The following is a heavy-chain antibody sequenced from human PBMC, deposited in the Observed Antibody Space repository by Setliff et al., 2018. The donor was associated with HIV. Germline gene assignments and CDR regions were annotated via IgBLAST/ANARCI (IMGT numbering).Heavy chain of an antibody. CDR3: ARAVCGGDCFSRLNWFDP. CDR2: MYSHGNS. D-gene: IGHD2-21*02. CDR1: GGSISSGTYY. V-gene: IGHV4-61*02. J-gene: IGHJ5*02. Sequence: SETLSLTCTVSGGSISSGTYYWSWIRQPAGKGLEWMGRMYSHGNSNYNPSLKSRATISIYTSKNQFSLRLNAVTALDPAVYYCARAVCGGDCFSRLNWFDPWGQGTLGTVSS.